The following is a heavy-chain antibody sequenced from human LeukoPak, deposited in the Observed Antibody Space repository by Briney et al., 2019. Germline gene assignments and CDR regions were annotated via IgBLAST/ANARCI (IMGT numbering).Heavy chain of an antibody. V-gene: IGHV1-2*02. J-gene: IGHJ4*02. CDR3: ARDSSWNSLDY. Sequence: GASVKVSCKASGYTFTAYYMHWVRQAPGQGLEWMGWINPNSGGTKYAQKFQGRVTMTRDTSISTAYMELSRLRSDDTAVYYCARDSSWNSLDYWGQGTLVTVSS. CDR2: INPNSGGT. D-gene: IGHD1-7*01. CDR1: GYTFTAYY.